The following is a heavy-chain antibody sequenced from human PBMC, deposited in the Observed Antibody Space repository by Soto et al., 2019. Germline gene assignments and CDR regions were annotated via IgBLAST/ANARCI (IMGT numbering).Heavy chain of an antibody. CDR2: MNPNSGNT. J-gene: IGHJ4*02. D-gene: IGHD1-26*01. CDR1: GYTFTSYD. CDR3: ARRRSGSYYRNPIDY. Sequence: ASVKVSCKASGYTFTSYDTNWVRQATGQGLEWMGWMNPNSGNTGYAQKFQGRVTMTRNTSISTAYMELSSLRSEDTAVYYCARRRSGSYYRNPIDYWGQGTLVTVSS. V-gene: IGHV1-8*01.